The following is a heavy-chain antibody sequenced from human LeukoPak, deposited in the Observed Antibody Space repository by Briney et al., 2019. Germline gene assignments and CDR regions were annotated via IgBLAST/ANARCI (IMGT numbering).Heavy chain of an antibody. V-gene: IGHV1-8*03. Sequence: ASVKVSCKASGGTFSSYAISWVRQATGQGLEWMGWMNPNSGNTGYAQKFQGRVTITRNTSISTAYMELSSLRSEDTAVYYCARRASIAARPGNWFDPWGQGTLVTVSS. CDR1: GGTFSSYA. J-gene: IGHJ5*02. CDR2: MNPNSGNT. D-gene: IGHD6-6*01. CDR3: ARRASIAARPGNWFDP.